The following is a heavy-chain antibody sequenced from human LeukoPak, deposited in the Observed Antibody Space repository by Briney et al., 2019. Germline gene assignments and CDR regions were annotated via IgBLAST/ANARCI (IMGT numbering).Heavy chain of an antibody. J-gene: IGHJ4*02. Sequence: GASVKVSCKASGYTFTSYSISWVRQAPGQGLEWMGWISAYNGNTNYAQKLQGRVTMTTDTSTSTAYMELRSLRSDDTAVYYCAREEDYHDSSGYYRYWGQGTLVTVSS. CDR3: AREEDYHDSSGYYRY. D-gene: IGHD3-22*01. CDR2: ISAYNGNT. CDR1: GYTFTSYS. V-gene: IGHV1-18*01.